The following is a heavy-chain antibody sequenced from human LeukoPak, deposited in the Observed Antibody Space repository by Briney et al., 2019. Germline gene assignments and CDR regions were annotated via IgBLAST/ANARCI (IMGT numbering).Heavy chain of an antibody. CDR1: GYTFTGYY. CDR3: ARELVTTVTTGGDY. Sequence: ASVKVSCKASGYTFTGYYMHWVRQAPGQGLEWMGWINPNSGGTNYAQKFQGRVTMTRDTSISTAYMELSRLRSDDTAVYYCARELVTTVTTGGDYWGQGTLVTVSS. V-gene: IGHV1-2*02. J-gene: IGHJ4*02. D-gene: IGHD4-17*01. CDR2: INPNSGGT.